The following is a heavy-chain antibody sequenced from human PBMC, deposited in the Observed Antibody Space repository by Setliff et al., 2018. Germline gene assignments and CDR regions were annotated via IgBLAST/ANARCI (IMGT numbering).Heavy chain of an antibody. J-gene: IGHJ6*03. D-gene: IGHD3-3*01. V-gene: IGHV4-59*08. CDR3: ARLSGFLYIDV. CDR1: GGSISSYY. CDR2: IYYSGST. Sequence: SETLSLTCTVSGGSISSYYWSWIRQPPGKGLEWIGYIYYSGSTNYNPTLKSRVTISVDTSKNQFSLKLSSVTAADTAVYYCARLSGFLYIDVWGKGTTVTVSS.